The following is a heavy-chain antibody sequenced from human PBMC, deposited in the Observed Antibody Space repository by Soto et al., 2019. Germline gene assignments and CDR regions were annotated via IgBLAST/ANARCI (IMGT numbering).Heavy chain of an antibody. CDR1: GFTFSSYA. J-gene: IGHJ4*02. CDR3: AKDGLDLRFLEWLFNFDY. CDR2: ISGSGGST. Sequence: TGGSLRLSCAASGFTFSSYAMSWVRQAPGKGLEWVSAISGSGGSTYYADSVKGRFTISRDNSKNTLYLQMNSLRAEDTAVYYCAKDGLDLRFLEWLFNFDYWGQGTLVTVSS. D-gene: IGHD3-3*01. V-gene: IGHV3-23*01.